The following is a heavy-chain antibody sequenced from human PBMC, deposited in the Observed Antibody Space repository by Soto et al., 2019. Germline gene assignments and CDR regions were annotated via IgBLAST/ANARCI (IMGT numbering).Heavy chain of an antibody. CDR3: AKDWASSPYYFDY. CDR1: VFTFSSYV. CDR2: ISYDGSNK. D-gene: IGHD3-16*01. Sequence: LXLSCAASVFTFSSYVMHWVRQAPVKGLEWVAVISYDGSNKYYADSVKGRFTISRDNSKNTLYLQMNSLRAEDTAVYYCAKDWASSPYYFDYWGQGTLVTVSS. V-gene: IGHV3-30*18. J-gene: IGHJ4*02.